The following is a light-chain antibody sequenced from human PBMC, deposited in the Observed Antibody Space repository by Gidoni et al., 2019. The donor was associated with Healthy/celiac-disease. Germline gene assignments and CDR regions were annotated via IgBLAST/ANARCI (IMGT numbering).Light chain of an antibody. CDR1: QSVSSN. CDR2: GAS. Sequence: EILMTQSPATLSVSPGERATLPCSASQSVSSNLAWYQQKPGQAPRLLIYGASTRATGIPARFSGSGSGTEVTLTISSLQSEDFSVYYCQQYNNWPMYTFGQGTKLEIK. V-gene: IGKV3-15*01. CDR3: QQYNNWPMYT. J-gene: IGKJ2*01.